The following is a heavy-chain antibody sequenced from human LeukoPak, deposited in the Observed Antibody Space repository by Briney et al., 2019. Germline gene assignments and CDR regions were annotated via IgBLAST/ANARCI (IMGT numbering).Heavy chain of an antibody. CDR3: ATGGPWDLLKY. Sequence: ASVKVSCKVSGDTLTALSTHWVRQAPGKGVEWMGGFDPEHGEMIYAQKLQGRVTMTEDRSTDTAYMELSSLRSEDTAVYYCATGGPWDLLKYWGQGTLVTVSS. CDR2: FDPEHGEM. V-gene: IGHV1-24*01. CDR1: GDTLTALS. J-gene: IGHJ4*02. D-gene: IGHD3-9*01.